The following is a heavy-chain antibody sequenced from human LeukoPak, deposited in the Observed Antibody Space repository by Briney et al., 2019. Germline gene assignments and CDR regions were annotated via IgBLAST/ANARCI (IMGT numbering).Heavy chain of an antibody. D-gene: IGHD6-25*01. J-gene: IGHJ4*02. V-gene: IGHV3-7*01. CDR2: IKQDGSVV. Sequence: TGGSLRLSCAASGFTFSADWTHWVRQTPGKGLEWVANIKQDGSVVHYVASVRGRFTISRDNAKNSVYLQMSSLRVEDTAVFYCVRDRSATGGLDYWGQGTLVTVSS. CDR1: GFTFSADW. CDR3: VRDRSATGGLDY.